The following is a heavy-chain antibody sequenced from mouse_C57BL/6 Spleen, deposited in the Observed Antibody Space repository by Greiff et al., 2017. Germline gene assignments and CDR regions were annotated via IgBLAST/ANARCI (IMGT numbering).Heavy chain of an antibody. V-gene: IGHV14-4*01. CDR2: IDPENGDT. J-gene: IGHJ2*01. Sequence: VQLQQSGAELVRPGASVKLSCTASGFNIKDDYMHWVKQRPEQGLEWIGWIDPENGDTEYASKFQGKATITADTSSNTAYLQLSSLTSEDTAVYYCTSYSNYLYYFDYWGQGTTLTVSS. CDR3: TSYSNYLYYFDY. D-gene: IGHD2-5*01. CDR1: GFNIKDDY.